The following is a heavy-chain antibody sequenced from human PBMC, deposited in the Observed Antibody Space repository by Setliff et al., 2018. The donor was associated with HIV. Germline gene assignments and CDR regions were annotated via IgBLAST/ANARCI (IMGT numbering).Heavy chain of an antibody. CDR1: GGTFSNYG. D-gene: IGHD5-18*01. V-gene: IGHV1-69*10. J-gene: IGHJ5*02. Sequence: GASVKVSCKPSGGTFSNYGISWVRQAPGQGFEWLGGIILVQGIPNYAQKFQGRVAMTADTSTNTVYMELSSLRSEDTAIYYCARGGPGSSFGYDWFDPWGQGTPVTVSS. CDR2: IILVQGIP. CDR3: ARGGPGSSFGYDWFDP.